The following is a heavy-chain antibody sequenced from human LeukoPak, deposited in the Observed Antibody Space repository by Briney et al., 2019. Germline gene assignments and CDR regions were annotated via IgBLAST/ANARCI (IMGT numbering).Heavy chain of an antibody. CDR3: ARVLVTMIVDH. V-gene: IGHV5-51*01. Sequence: GESLKISWKGSGYSFSSYWIGWVRQLPGKGLEWMGIIYPGDSDTRYSPSFQGQVTISADKSISTAYLQWSSLKASDTAMYYCARVLVTMIVDHWGQGTLVTVSS. CDR2: IYPGDSDT. CDR1: GYSFSSYW. D-gene: IGHD3-22*01. J-gene: IGHJ4*02.